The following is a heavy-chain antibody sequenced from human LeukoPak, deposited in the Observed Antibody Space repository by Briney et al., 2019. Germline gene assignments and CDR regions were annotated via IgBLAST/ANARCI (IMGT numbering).Heavy chain of an antibody. J-gene: IGHJ4*02. CDR2: IYPSGDST. Sequence: GGSLRLSCAASGFIFSLYLMSWVRQAPGKGLEWVSAIYPSGDSTYYADSVKGRFTISRDNSRNTLYLQMHSLSAEDTAVYYCAKDVKPDSGRDVDYWGQGTLVTVSS. D-gene: IGHD6-19*01. CDR3: AKDVKPDSGRDVDY. CDR1: GFIFSLYL. V-gene: IGHV3-23*01.